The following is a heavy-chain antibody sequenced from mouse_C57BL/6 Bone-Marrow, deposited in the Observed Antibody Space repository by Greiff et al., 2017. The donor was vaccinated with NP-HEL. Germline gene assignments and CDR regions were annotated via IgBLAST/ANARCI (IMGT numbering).Heavy chain of an antibody. CDR1: GYTFTSYW. J-gene: IGHJ2*01. D-gene: IGHD2-5*01. Sequence: QVQLQQPGAELVKPGASVKLSCKASGYTFTSYWIHWVKQRPGRGLAWIGRIDPNRGGTKYNEKFKSKATLTVDKPSSTAYMQLSSLTSEDSAVYYCARAYYSNLYYFDYWGQGTTLTVSS. CDR2: IDPNRGGT. CDR3: ARAYYSNLYYFDY. V-gene: IGHV1-72*01.